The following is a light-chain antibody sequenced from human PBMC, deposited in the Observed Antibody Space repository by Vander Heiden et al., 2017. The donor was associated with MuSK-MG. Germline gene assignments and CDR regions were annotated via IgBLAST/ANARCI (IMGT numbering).Light chain of an antibody. Sequence: EIVLTQSPVTLSLSPGESATLSCRASQSVGSYLAWYQQKPGQAPRLLMYDASNRATGIPARFSGSGAGTDFTLTINSLEPEDFAVYYCQQRRNGPPFVTFGQGTRLEIK. V-gene: IGKV3-11*01. CDR1: QSVGSY. J-gene: IGKJ5*01. CDR2: DAS. CDR3: QQRRNGPPFVT.